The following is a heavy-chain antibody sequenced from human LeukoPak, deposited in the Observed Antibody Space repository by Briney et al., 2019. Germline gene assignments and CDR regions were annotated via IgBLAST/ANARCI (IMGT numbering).Heavy chain of an antibody. V-gene: IGHV4-39*01. CDR2: IFYSGTT. J-gene: IGHJ5*02. D-gene: IGHD3-10*01. CDR3: VRHDYYGPVNWFDP. Sequence: EPSETLSLTCSVSGGSISSSNTYWGWIRQPPGKGLEWIGSIFYSGTTYYNPSLRSRVTMFVDTSKNQFSLRLRSVTAADTAVYYCVRHDYYGPVNWFDPWGQGTLVTVSS. CDR1: GGSISSSNTY.